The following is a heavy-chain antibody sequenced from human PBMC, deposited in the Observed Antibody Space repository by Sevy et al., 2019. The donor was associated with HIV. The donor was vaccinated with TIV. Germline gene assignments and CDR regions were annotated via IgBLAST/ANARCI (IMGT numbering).Heavy chain of an antibody. J-gene: IGHJ6*02. CDR1: GYTFTGYY. CDR2: INPNSGGT. V-gene: IGHV1-2*02. D-gene: IGHD6-19*01. CDR3: ASEAVAGGLGGYYYYGMDV. Sequence: GSVKVSCKASGYTFTGYYMHWVRQAPGQGLEWMGWINPNSGGTNYAQKFQGRVTMTRDTSISTAYMELSRLGSDDTAVYYCASEAVAGGLGGYYYYGMDVWGQGTTVTVSS.